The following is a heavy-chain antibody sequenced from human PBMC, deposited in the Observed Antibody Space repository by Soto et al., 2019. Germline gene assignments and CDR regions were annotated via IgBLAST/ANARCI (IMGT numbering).Heavy chain of an antibody. CDR3: ARAPRVSGSSQARPDF. Sequence: SETLSLTCSIYSGSFSGYYWSWIRQPPGKGLEWIGEISQSGNTNYSPSLKSRVSISIDTSKKQFSLNLASVSAADTAVYYCARAPRVSGSSQARPDFWGQGTLVTVSS. D-gene: IGHD6-6*01. CDR2: ISQSGNT. J-gene: IGHJ4*02. CDR1: SGSFSGYY. V-gene: IGHV4-34*01.